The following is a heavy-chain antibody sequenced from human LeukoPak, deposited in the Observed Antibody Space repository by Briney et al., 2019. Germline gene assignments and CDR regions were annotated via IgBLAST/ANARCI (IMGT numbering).Heavy chain of an antibody. CDR1: GFIFDDYA. D-gene: IGHD6-19*01. Sequence: PGRSLRLSCAASGFIFDDYAMHWVRQAPGKGLEWVSGISWNSGGIGYGDSVKGRFTISRDNAKKSLYLQMNSLGAEDTAFYYCAKDFYRAVAGTIGFWGQGILVTVSS. V-gene: IGHV3-9*01. J-gene: IGHJ4*02. CDR2: ISWNSGGI. CDR3: AKDFYRAVAGTIGF.